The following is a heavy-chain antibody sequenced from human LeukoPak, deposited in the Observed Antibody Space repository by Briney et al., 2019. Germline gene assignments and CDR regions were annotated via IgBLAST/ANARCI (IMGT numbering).Heavy chain of an antibody. CDR3: ARGRPFDI. CDR2: IYYSGST. V-gene: IGHV4-59*12. Sequence: SETLSLTCTVSGGSISSYYWTWIRQPPGKGLEWIGNIYYSGSTNYNPSLKSRVTILVDTSKNQFSLQLNSVTPEDMAVYYCARGRPFDIWGQGTMVTVSS. J-gene: IGHJ3*02. CDR1: GGSISSYY.